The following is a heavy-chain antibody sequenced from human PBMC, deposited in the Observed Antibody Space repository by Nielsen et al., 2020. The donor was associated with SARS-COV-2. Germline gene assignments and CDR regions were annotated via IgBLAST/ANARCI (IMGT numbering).Heavy chain of an antibody. CDR1: GYTFTYYA. CDR3: ARNRAGYYFDY. Sequence: ASVKVSCKASGYTFTYYAIHWVRRAPGRGLEWMGWINPDNGDTKYSQNFQGRVTVTRDTSASTAYMELSSLRSEDTAVYYCARNRAGYYFDYWGQGTLVTVSS. D-gene: IGHD3-10*01. V-gene: IGHV1-3*01. J-gene: IGHJ4*02. CDR2: INPDNGDT.